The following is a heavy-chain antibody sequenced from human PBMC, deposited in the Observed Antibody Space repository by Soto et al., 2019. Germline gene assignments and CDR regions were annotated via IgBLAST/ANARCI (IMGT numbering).Heavy chain of an antibody. CDR2: INLXXXXX. CDR3: AKSDYFHASGSLYGLDV. V-gene: IGHV5-51*01. Sequence: PGESLKISCKASGDTFSSFWIAWVRQVPAKGLEWMGTINLXXXXXXXSPSFQGQVTISADKSLNTAYLQWNSLKASDTAIFCCAKSDYFHASGSLYGLDVWGQGTTVTVSS. CDR1: GDTFSSFW. J-gene: IGHJ6*02. D-gene: IGHD3-22*01.